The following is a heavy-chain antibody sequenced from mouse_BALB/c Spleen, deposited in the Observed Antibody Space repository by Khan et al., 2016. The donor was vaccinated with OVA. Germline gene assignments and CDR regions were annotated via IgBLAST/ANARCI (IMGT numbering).Heavy chain of an antibody. J-gene: IGHJ3*01. Sequence: QVQLKQSGAELVRPGVSVKISCKGSGYTFTDFTIHWVKQSHALSLEWIGVISTYYGDVTYNQKFKGKATMTVDKSSSTTYMELARLTSEDSAIYYGTRGGVRSRFAYWGQGTLVTVSA. CDR3: TRGGVRSRFAY. V-gene: IGHV1S137*01. D-gene: IGHD2-13*01. CDR1: GYTFTDFT. CDR2: ISTYYGDV.